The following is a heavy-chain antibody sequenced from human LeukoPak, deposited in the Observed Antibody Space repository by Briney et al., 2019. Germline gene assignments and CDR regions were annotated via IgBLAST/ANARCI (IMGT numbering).Heavy chain of an antibody. CDR3: AGYNSGSYLYYFDY. J-gene: IGHJ4*02. V-gene: IGHV1-69*05. Sequence: ASVKVSCKASGGTFSSYAISWVRQAPGQGLEWVGGIIPIFGTANYAQKFQGRVTTTTDESTSTAYMELSSLRSEDTAVYYCAGYNSGSYLYYFDYWGQGTLVTVSS. D-gene: IGHD1-26*01. CDR2: IIPIFGTA. CDR1: GGTFSSYA.